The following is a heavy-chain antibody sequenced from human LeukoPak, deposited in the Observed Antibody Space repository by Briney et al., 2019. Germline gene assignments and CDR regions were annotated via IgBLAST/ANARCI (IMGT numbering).Heavy chain of an antibody. D-gene: IGHD6-25*01. CDR1: RASISAYH. CDR3: ARSGITAAGIIDN. Sequence: SETLSLTCTVSRASISAYHWALIRQPPGRGLEWIGYIYYGGNTNYNPSLKSRVTISIDTSKKEFSLKLTSVTAADTAVYFCARSGITAAGIIDNWGQGTLVTVSS. CDR2: IYYGGNT. V-gene: IGHV4-59*01. J-gene: IGHJ4*02.